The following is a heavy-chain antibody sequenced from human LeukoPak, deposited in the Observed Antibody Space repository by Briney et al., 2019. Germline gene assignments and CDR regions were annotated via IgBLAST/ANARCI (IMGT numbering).Heavy chain of an antibody. Sequence: GGSLRLSCAASGFTFSSYAMSWVRQAPGKGLEWVSGISGSGGSTYYADSVKGRFTISRDNSKNTLYLQMNSLRAEDTAVYYCAEDGAEVVVAANDWFDPWGQGTLVTVSS. CDR2: ISGSGGST. CDR3: AEDGAEVVVAANDWFDP. D-gene: IGHD2-15*01. V-gene: IGHV3-23*01. CDR1: GFTFSSYA. J-gene: IGHJ5*02.